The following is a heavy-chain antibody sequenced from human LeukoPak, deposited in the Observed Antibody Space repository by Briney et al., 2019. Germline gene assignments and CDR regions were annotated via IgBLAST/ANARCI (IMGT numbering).Heavy chain of an antibody. CDR2: IHTSGST. Sequence: SETLSLTCAVSGYSISSGYYWSWLRQPAGKGLEWIGRIHTSGSTNYNPSLKSRVTISLDTSKNQFSLKVTSVTAADTAVYYCARGPASTELWLDYFDYWGQGTLVTVSS. J-gene: IGHJ4*02. CDR1: GYSISSGYY. CDR3: ARGPASTELWLDYFDY. V-gene: IGHV4-61*02. D-gene: IGHD3-10*01.